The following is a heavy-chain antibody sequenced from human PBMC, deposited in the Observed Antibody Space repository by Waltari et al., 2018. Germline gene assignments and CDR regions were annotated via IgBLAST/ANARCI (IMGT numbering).Heavy chain of an antibody. V-gene: IGHV3-23*01. CDR3: ARDGYNWIAFDV. CDR1: GFTASSFA. Sequence: EAQLWESGGGLVQPGGSLRVSCAASGFTASSFAMSWVRQAPGKGLEWVSEISGTGSNTYYADSVKGRFTISKDNSKNILYLQMDSLRAEDTAVYYCARDGYNWIAFDVWGQGVLVTVSS. J-gene: IGHJ4*02. D-gene: IGHD5-12*01. CDR2: ISGTGSNT.